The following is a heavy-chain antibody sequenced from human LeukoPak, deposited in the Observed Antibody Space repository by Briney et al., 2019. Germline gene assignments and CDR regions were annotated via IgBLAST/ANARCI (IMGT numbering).Heavy chain of an antibody. CDR1: GFSFRSHW. CDR2: IKPDGSDK. J-gene: IGHJ3*02. Sequence: GSLRLSSVGSGFSFRSHWVNCVRESPGKGLEWVANIKPDGSDKYYVDSARGGFTVSRDKAKNSAFLQMNGLRAEDRAIYYCATISAQTFDIWGQGTLVSVSS. V-gene: IGHV3-7*01. CDR3: ATISAQTFDI. D-gene: IGHD5-24*01.